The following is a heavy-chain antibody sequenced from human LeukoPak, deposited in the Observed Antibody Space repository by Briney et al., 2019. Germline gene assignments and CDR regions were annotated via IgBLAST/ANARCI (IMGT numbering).Heavy chain of an antibody. D-gene: IGHD6-13*01. CDR1: GYTFTSYY. J-gene: IGHJ4*02. CDR2: INPSGGST. CDR3: ARDGVFGFTHNFDY. Sequence: ASVNVSFKACGYTFTSYYMHWVRQARGKGLEWMGIINPSGGSTSYAQKFQGRVTMTRDTSTSTVYMELSSLRSEDTAVYYCARDGVFGFTHNFDYWGQGTLVTVSS. V-gene: IGHV1-46*01.